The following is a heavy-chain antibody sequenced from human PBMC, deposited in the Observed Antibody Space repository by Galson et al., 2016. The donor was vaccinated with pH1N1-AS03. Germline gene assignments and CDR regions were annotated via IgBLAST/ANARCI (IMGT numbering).Heavy chain of an antibody. J-gene: IGHJ3*01. Sequence: SLRLSCAASGFTFSSHSMHWARQAPDEGLEWVAGISYHGNNKFYAHSVKGRFTISRDSLQNTLDLQMNSLSAEDSGVYFCARETIRAGEFDLWGRGTVVTVSS. D-gene: IGHD1-26*01. CDR1: GFTFSSHS. V-gene: IGHV3-30-3*01. CDR3: ARETIRAGEFDL. CDR2: ISYHGNNK.